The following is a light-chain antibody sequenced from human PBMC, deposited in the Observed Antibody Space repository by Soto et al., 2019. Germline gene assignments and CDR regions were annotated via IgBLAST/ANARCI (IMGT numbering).Light chain of an antibody. Sequence: EIVLTQSPGTLSLSPGERATLSCRASQSVSSSYLAWYQQKPGQAPRLLIYADSNRATGIPARFSGSGSGTDFTLTISSLEPEDFAVYYCQQRTNWALTFGGGTKVDIK. CDR2: ADS. J-gene: IGKJ4*01. CDR3: QQRTNWALT. CDR1: QSVSSSY. V-gene: IGKV3D-20*02.